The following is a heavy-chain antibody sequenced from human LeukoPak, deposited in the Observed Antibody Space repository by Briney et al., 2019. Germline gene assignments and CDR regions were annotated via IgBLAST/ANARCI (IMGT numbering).Heavy chain of an antibody. D-gene: IGHD6-13*01. J-gene: IGHJ4*02. CDR2: IYYSGST. V-gene: IGHV4-59*08. Sequence: SETLSLTCSVSGGSISTFYWSWIRQPPGKGLEWMGYIYYSGSTSYNPSLKSRVTISVDTSKNQFSLDLSSVTAADTAVYYCARHGIVDSSRKYYFDYWGQGTLVTVSS. CDR1: GGSISTFY. CDR3: ARHGIVDSSRKYYFDY.